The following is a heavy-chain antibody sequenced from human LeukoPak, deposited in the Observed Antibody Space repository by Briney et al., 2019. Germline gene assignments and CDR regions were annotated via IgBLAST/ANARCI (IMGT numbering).Heavy chain of an antibody. Sequence: GESLKISCKGSGYGFTSYWIGWVRQMPGKGLEWMGIIYPGDSDTRYSPSFQGQVTISADKSISTAYLQWSSLKASDTAMYYCARETARPAYCGGDCYPNWFDPWGQGTLVTVSS. CDR3: ARETARPAYCGGDCYPNWFDP. J-gene: IGHJ5*02. V-gene: IGHV5-51*01. CDR2: IYPGDSDT. D-gene: IGHD2-21*01. CDR1: GYGFTSYW.